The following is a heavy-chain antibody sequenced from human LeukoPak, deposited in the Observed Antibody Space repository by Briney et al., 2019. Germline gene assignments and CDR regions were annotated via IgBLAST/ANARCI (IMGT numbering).Heavy chain of an antibody. J-gene: IGHJ4*02. V-gene: IGHV4-39*07. Sequence: PSETLSLTCTVSGGSISSSYYYWGWIRQPPGKGLEWIGSIYYSGSTYYNPSLKSRVTISVDTSKNQFSLKLSSVTAADTAVYYCARKSSRRDGYKPFDYWGQGTLVTVSS. CDR1: GGSISSSYYY. CDR2: IYYSGST. CDR3: ARKSSRRDGYKPFDY. D-gene: IGHD5-24*01.